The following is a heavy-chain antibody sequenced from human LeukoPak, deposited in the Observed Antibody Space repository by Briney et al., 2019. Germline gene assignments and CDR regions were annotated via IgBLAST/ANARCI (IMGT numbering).Heavy chain of an antibody. CDR2: IYTSGST. Sequence: PSETLSLTCTVSGGSISSYYWSWIRQPPGKGLEWIGYIYTSGSTNYNPSLKSRVTISVDTSKNQFSLKLSSVTAADTAVYYCARLGPSSGDLDYWGQGTLVTVSS. CDR1: GGSISSYY. J-gene: IGHJ4*02. D-gene: IGHD2-15*01. CDR3: ARLGPSSGDLDY. V-gene: IGHV4-4*09.